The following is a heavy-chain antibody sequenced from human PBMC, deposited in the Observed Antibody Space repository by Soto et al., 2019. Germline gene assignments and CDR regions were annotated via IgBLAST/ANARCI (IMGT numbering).Heavy chain of an antibody. Sequence: QITLKESGPTLVKPTQTLTLTCTFSGFSFSTTGVGVGWIRQPPGKALEWLALIYWDDDKRYSPYLKSRLTITNATSKNQVVLTMTNMDPVDTATYYCAHRQAQGIGLAGTFDSWGQGTLVTVSS. CDR1: GFSFSTTGVG. CDR2: IYWDDDK. CDR3: AHRQAQGIGLAGTFDS. J-gene: IGHJ4*02. D-gene: IGHD6-19*01. V-gene: IGHV2-5*02.